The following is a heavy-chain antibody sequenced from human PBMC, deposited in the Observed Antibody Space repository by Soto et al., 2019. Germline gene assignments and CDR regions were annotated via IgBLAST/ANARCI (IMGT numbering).Heavy chain of an antibody. CDR1: GYTFTSYA. V-gene: IGHV1-3*01. J-gene: IGHJ5*02. Sequence: QVQLVQSGAEVKKPGASVKVSCKASGYTFTSYAMHWVRQAPGQRLEWMGWINAGNGNTKYSQKFQARVTITRDTSASTAYMELSSLRSEDTAVYYCAREADCSSTSCRNWFDPWGQGTLVTVSS. CDR3: AREADCSSTSCRNWFDP. D-gene: IGHD2-2*01. CDR2: INAGNGNT.